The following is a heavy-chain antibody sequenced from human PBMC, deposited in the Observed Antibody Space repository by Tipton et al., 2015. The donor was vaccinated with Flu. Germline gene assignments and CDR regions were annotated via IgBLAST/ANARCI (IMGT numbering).Heavy chain of an antibody. CDR2: INHSGST. J-gene: IGHJ4*02. Sequence: TLSLTCAVSGDSISGGYYWGWIRQPPGKGLEWIGEINHSGSTNYNPSLKSRVTISVDTSKNQFSLKLTSVTAADTAVYYCARGLYGSGSYQRRYFDSWGQGTLVTVSS. D-gene: IGHD3-10*01. CDR1: GDSISGGYY. V-gene: IGHV4-34*01. CDR3: ARGLYGSGSYQRRYFDS.